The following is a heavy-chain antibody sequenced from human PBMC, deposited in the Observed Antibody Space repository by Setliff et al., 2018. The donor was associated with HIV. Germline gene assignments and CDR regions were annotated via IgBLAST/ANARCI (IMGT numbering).Heavy chain of an antibody. D-gene: IGHD3-22*01. CDR3: ARQHSESRDFDY. CDR2: IDNSGST. CDR1: GGSISTYF. J-gene: IGHJ4*02. V-gene: IGHV4-59*08. Sequence: SETLSLTCTVSGGSISTYFWTWIRQPPGKGLEWIGYIDNSGSTNYNPSLKSRVTISVDTSKNQFSLKLSSVTAADTAVYYCARQHSESRDFDYWGQGTLVTVSS.